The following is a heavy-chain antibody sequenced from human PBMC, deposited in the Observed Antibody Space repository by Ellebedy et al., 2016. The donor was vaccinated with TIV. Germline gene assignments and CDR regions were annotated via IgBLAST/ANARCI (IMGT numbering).Heavy chain of an antibody. Sequence: PGGSLRLSCAASGFTFSTYAMSWVRQAPGKGLEWVSGISGSGGSTYYADSVKGRFTISRDNSKNTLYLQMNSLRAEDTALYYCAKDIEKDRELQYGMDVWGQGTTVTVSS. D-gene: IGHD1-26*01. V-gene: IGHV3-23*01. CDR1: GFTFSTYA. CDR2: ISGSGGST. J-gene: IGHJ6*02. CDR3: AKDIEKDRELQYGMDV.